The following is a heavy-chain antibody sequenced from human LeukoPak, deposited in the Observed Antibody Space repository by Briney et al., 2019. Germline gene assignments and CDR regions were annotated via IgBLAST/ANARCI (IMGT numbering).Heavy chain of an antibody. Sequence: ASVKVSCKASGYTFTNYYMHWVRQAPGQGLEWMGIINPSGGSTSYARKFQGRVTMTRDTSTSTVYMELSSLRSEDTAVYYCARSYDSGALDYWGQGTLVTVSS. J-gene: IGHJ4*02. CDR3: ARSYDSGALDY. CDR1: GYTFTNYY. CDR2: INPSGGST. V-gene: IGHV1-46*01. D-gene: IGHD3-22*01.